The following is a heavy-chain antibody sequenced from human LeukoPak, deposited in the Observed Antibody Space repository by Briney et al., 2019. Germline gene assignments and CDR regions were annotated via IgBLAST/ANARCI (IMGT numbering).Heavy chain of an antibody. V-gene: IGHV1-18*01. J-gene: IGHJ4*02. CDR3: AREAYTTGADY. D-gene: IGHD3-16*01. CDR1: GYTFTSYG. CDR2: ISAYNGNA. Sequence: GASVKVSCKASGYTFTSYGISSVRPAPGQGLEWMGWISAYNGNANYVQRLQGRVTLTTDTSTSTAHMEWRSLGSDDTAVYYCAREAYTTGADYWGQGTLVTVSS.